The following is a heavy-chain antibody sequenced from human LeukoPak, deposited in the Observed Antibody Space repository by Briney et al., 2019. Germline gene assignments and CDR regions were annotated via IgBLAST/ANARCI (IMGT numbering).Heavy chain of an antibody. Sequence: GGSLRLSCAASGFTFSSYSMNWVRQAPGKGLEWVSYISSGSSTIYYADSVKGRFTISRDNAKNSLYLQMNSLRAEDTAVYYCARSAYQLLSPFDYWGQGTLVTVSS. CDR1: GFTFSSYS. D-gene: IGHD2-2*01. J-gene: IGHJ4*02. V-gene: IGHV3-48*01. CDR3: ARSAYQLLSPFDY. CDR2: ISSGSSTI.